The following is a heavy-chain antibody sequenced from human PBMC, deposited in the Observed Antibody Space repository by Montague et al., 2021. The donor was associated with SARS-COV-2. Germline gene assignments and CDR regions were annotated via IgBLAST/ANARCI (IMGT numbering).Heavy chain of an antibody. CDR1: GDSLTYFY. CDR3: ARRATRSFDH. J-gene: IGHJ4*02. V-gene: IGHV4-59*01. D-gene: IGHD1-1*01. CDR2: IFYSGST. Sequence: SETLSLTCSVSGDSLTYFYWSWLRQTPGKGLEWIGYIFYSGSTKYNPSLQSRVTFSVDTSRNQFSLNLDSVTAADTGVYYCARRATRSFDHWGQGVLVTVSS.